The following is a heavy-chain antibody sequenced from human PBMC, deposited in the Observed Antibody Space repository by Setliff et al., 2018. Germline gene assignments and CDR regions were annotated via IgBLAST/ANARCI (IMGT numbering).Heavy chain of an antibody. V-gene: IGHV4-4*08. CDR2: IHSSGRS. J-gene: IGHJ6*03. D-gene: IGHD3-22*01. Sequence: SETLSLTCTVSDVSISGYYWSWIRQPPGKGLEWIGYIHSSGRSNYNPSLKSRVTIITDESTSTAYMQLSSLGSEDTAVYYCVREGVDSRSSTDYRYYMDVWGKGTTVTVSS. CDR1: DVSISGYY. CDR3: VREGVDSRSSTDYRYYMDV.